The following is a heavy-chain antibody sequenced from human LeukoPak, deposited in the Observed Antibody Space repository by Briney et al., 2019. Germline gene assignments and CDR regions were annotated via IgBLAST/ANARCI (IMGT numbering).Heavy chain of an antibody. J-gene: IGHJ4*02. CDR1: GYTFTDFY. CDR3: ARDQSSSWYDYFDY. Sequence: GASVKVSCKASGYTFTDFYIHWVRQAPGQGLEWMGWINPNSGGTDYAQNFQGRVTMTRDTSISTAYMELRSLRSDDTAVYYCARDQSSSWYDYFDYWGQGTLVTVSS. D-gene: IGHD6-13*01. V-gene: IGHV1-2*02. CDR2: INPNSGGT.